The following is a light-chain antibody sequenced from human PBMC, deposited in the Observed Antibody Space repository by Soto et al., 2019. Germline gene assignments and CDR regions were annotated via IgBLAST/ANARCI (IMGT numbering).Light chain of an antibody. CDR1: QDISNY. J-gene: IGKJ3*01. Sequence: DIQMTQSPSSLSASVGDRVTITCQASQDISNYLKWYQQKPGKAPKLLIYDASNLETGVPSRFSGSGSGTAFTFPIISLQPEDIAANYYQQYDNLPPFTFGPGTKVEIK. CDR3: QQYDNLPPFT. CDR2: DAS. V-gene: IGKV1-33*01.